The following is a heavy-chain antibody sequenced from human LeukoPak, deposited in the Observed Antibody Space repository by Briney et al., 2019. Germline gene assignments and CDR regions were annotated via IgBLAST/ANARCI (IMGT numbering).Heavy chain of an antibody. D-gene: IGHD6-13*01. V-gene: IGHV3-74*01. CDR3: TRVRSSSWYDY. J-gene: IGHJ4*02. Sequence: PGASLRLSCATSGFTFSTSWMHWVRQAPGKGLVWVSRISGDGTTTTYADSVKGRFTISRDNAKNTLFLQMNSLRVDDTAVYYCTRVRSSSWYDYWGQGALVTVSS. CDR2: ISGDGTTT. CDR1: GFTFSTSW.